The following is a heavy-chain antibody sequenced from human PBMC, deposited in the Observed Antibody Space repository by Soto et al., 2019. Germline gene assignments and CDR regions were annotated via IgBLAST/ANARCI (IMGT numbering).Heavy chain of an antibody. CDR2: IVVGSGNT. CDR1: GFTFTSSA. J-gene: IGHJ4*02. V-gene: IGHV1-58*01. Sequence: SVKVSCKASGFTFTSSAVQWVRQARGQRLEWIGWIVVGSGNTNYAQKFQERVTITRDMSTSTAYMELSSLRSEDTAVYYCAAVRYYYDSSGYWDYFDYWGQGTLVTVSS. CDR3: AAVRYYYDSSGYWDYFDY. D-gene: IGHD3-22*01.